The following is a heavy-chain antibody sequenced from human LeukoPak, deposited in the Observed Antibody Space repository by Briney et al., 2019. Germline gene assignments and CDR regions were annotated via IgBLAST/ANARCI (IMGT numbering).Heavy chain of an antibody. Sequence: PGGSLRLSCVASGFTVSNNYMSWVRQAPGKGLEWVAFIRYDGSNKYYADSVKGRFTISRDNSKNTLSLEMNSLRAEDTAVYYCAKGLGYCSSTSCYGGIYYYMDVWGKGTTVTVSS. CDR1: GFTVSNNY. CDR2: IRYDGSNK. CDR3: AKGLGYCSSTSCYGGIYYYMDV. V-gene: IGHV3-30*02. D-gene: IGHD2-2*01. J-gene: IGHJ6*03.